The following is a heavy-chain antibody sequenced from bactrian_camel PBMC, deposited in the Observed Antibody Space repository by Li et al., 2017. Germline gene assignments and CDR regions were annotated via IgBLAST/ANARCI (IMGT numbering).Heavy chain of an antibody. Sequence: VQLVESGGGSVQAGGSLRLSCASSGLAYRRNFMGWFRQAPGKEREGVAAIYRREGSTVYADSVKGRFTISEDNNKNMVYLQMNSLKLEDSAMYYCSATESPLLITSYSDGDFPAEGEFSYWGQGTQVTVS. CDR3: SATESPLLITSYSDGDFPAEGEFSY. J-gene: IGHJ6*01. V-gene: IGHV3S40*01. D-gene: IGHD2*01. CDR2: IYRREGST. CDR1: GLAYRRNF.